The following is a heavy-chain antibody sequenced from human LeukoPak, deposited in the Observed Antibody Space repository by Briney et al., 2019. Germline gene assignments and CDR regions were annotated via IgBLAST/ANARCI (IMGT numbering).Heavy chain of an antibody. Sequence: GGSLRLSCAASGFTFDDYAMHWVRQAPGKGLEWVSGISWNSGSIGYADSVKGRFTISRDNAKNSLYLQMNSLRAEDTALYYCAKGKRYCSSTSCYGFWYFDLWGRGTLVTVSS. CDR2: ISWNSGSI. J-gene: IGHJ2*01. V-gene: IGHV3-9*01. D-gene: IGHD2-2*01. CDR1: GFTFDDYA. CDR3: AKGKRYCSSTSCYGFWYFDL.